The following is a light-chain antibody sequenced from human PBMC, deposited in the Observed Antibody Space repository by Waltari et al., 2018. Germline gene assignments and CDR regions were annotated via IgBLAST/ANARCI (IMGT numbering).Light chain of an antibody. J-gene: IGLJ3*02. CDR2: EVT. Sequence: QSALTQPASVSASPGQSITISCTGTSSDIGTYNFVSWYQHHPGKVPNVLIYEVTNRPEGVSNRFSGSKSGYTASLTISGLQAEDEADYYCCSYAGDALWVFGGGTKLTVL. CDR1: SSDIGTYNF. CDR3: CSYAGDALWV. V-gene: IGLV2-23*02.